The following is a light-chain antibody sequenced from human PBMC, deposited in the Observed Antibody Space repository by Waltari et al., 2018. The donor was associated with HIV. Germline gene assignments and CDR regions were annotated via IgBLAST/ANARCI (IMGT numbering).Light chain of an antibody. J-gene: IGKJ4*01. Sequence: EVVMTQSPVALSVFPGEIFTPSCRASQTVSRDLVWYQQKPGQAPRLLIYGATTRATDIPARFSGSGSGTEFTLTISSLQSEDYAVYYCQHYNNWPLTFGGGTRVEIK. CDR3: QHYNNWPLT. V-gene: IGKV3-15*01. CDR2: GAT. CDR1: QTVSRD.